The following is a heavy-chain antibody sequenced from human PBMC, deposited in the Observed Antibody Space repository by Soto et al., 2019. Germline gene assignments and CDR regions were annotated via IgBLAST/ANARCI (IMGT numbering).Heavy chain of an antibody. D-gene: IGHD3-22*01. J-gene: IGHJ5*01. V-gene: IGHV3-30*03. CDR2: IAYDGSKT. Sequence: QVQLVESGGGVVQPGRSRRLTCAASGFTFSSNGMHWVRQAPGKGLEWVALIAYDGSKTYYGDSVRGRFTISRDNSENTLFLQMNSLRAEDTAVYYCARWVGGSMFDNSGKYDSWGQGTLVTVSS. CDR3: ARWVGGSMFDNSGKYDS. CDR1: GFTFSSNG.